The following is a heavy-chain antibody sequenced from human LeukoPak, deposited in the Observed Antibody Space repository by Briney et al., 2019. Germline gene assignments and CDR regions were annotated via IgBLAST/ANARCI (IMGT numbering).Heavy chain of an antibody. D-gene: IGHD3-10*01. V-gene: IGHV4-34*01. J-gene: IGHJ6*04. Sequence: PSETLSLTCAVYGGSFSGYYWRWIRQPPGKGLEWIGEINHSGSTNYNPSLKSRVTISVDTSKNQFSLKLSSVTAADTAVYYCARDTSMVRGVIIKPPGGMDGQGKGTTVTASS. CDR2: INHSGST. CDR1: GGSFSGYY. CDR3: ARDTSMVRGVIIKPPGGMDG.